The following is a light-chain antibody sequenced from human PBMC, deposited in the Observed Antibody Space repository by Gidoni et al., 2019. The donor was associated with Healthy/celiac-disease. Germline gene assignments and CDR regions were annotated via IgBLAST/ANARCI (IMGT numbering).Light chain of an antibody. V-gene: IGKV3-20*01. CDR1: QSVSSSY. J-gene: IGKJ4*01. CDR3: QQYGSSPLA. Sequence: ELVLTQSPGTLSLSPGERPTLSCRASQSVSSSYLAWYQQKPGQAPSLLIYGASSRATGIPDRFRGSGSGTDFTLTISRLEPEDFAVYYCQQYGSSPLAFGGETKVEIK. CDR2: GAS.